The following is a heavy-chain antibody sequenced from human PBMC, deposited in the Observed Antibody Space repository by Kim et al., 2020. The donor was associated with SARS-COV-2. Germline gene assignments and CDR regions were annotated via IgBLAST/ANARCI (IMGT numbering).Heavy chain of an antibody. J-gene: IGHJ3*02. V-gene: IGHV4-34*01. D-gene: IGHD3-9*01. Sequence: SETLSLTCAVYGGSFSGYYWSWICQPPGKGLEWIGEINHSGSTNYNPSLKSRVTISVDTSKNQFSLKLSSVTAADTAVYYCARGQYYDILTGYPNAFDIWGQGTMVTVSS. CDR2: INHSGST. CDR1: GGSFSGYY. CDR3: ARGQYYDILTGYPNAFDI.